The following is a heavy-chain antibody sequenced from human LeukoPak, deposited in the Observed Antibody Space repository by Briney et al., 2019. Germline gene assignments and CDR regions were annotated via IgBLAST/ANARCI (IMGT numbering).Heavy chain of an antibody. CDR3: AKRGFLNWFDP. J-gene: IGHJ5*02. CDR1: GFTFSSYG. V-gene: IGHV3-30*18. Sequence: GRSLRLSCAASGFTFSSYGMHWVRQAPGKGLEWVAVISYDGSNKYYADSVKGRFTISRDNSKNTLYLQMNSLRAEDTAVYYCAKRGFLNWFDPWGQGTLVTVSS. CDR2: ISYDGSNK. D-gene: IGHD2-15*01.